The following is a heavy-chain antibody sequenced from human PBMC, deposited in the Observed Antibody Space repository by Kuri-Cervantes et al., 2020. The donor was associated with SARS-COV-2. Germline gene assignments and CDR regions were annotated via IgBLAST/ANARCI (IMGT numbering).Heavy chain of an antibody. Sequence: SETLSLTCTVSGGSISSSSYYWGWIRQPPGKGLEWIGSIYYSGSTYYNPSLKSRVTISVDTSKNQLSLKLSSVTAADTSLYICARQRDSQFDYWGQGTLVTVSS. D-gene: IGHD3-22*01. CDR1: GGSISSSSYY. V-gene: IGHV4-39*01. CDR3: ARQRDSQFDY. CDR2: IYYSGST. J-gene: IGHJ4*02.